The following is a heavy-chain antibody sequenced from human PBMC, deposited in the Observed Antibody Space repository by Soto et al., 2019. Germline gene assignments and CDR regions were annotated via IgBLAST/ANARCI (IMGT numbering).Heavy chain of an antibody. Sequence: HGGSLRLSCAASGFTFSSYWMHWVRQAPGKGLVWVSRINSDGSSTSYADSVKGRFTISRDNAKNTLYLQMNSLRAEDTAVYYCARAPPFYDSSGYYYDAFDIWGQGTMVTVS. D-gene: IGHD3-22*01. CDR1: GFTFSSYW. J-gene: IGHJ3*02. V-gene: IGHV3-74*01. CDR3: ARAPPFYDSSGYYYDAFDI. CDR2: INSDGSST.